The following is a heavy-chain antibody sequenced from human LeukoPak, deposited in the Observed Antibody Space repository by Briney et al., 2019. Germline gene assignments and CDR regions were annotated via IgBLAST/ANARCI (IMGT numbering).Heavy chain of an antibody. V-gene: IGHV4-39*01. Sequence: KPSETLSLTCTVSGGSISSSSYYRGWIRQPPGKGLEWIGSIYYSGSTYYNPSLKSRVTISVDTSKNQFSLKLSSVTAADTAVYYCATLNDFWSGYFRVNAFDIWGQGTMVTVSS. J-gene: IGHJ3*02. CDR2: IYYSGST. D-gene: IGHD3-3*01. CDR1: GGSISSSSYY. CDR3: ATLNDFWSGYFRVNAFDI.